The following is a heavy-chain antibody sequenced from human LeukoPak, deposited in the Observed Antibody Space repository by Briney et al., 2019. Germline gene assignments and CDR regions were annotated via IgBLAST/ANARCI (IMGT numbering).Heavy chain of an antibody. J-gene: IGHJ4*02. CDR1: GFTFSSYS. CDR3: AREGTAMAPFVTGY. CDR2: ISSSSSTI. D-gene: IGHD5-18*01. V-gene: IGHV3-48*01. Sequence: PGGSLRLSCAASGFTFSSYSMNWVRQAPGKGLEWVSYISSSSSTIYYADSVKGRFTISRDNAKNSLYLQMNSLRAEDTAVYYCAREGTAMAPFVTGYWGQGTLVTVSS.